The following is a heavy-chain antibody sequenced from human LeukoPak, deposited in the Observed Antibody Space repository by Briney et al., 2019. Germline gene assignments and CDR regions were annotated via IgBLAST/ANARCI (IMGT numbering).Heavy chain of an antibody. CDR3: ASSSILGATVP. CDR2: INPNGGAT. Sequence: ASVKVSCKTSGYTFTDHYIHWVRQAPGEGLEWMGWINPNGGATKFAQKFQGLVTLTRDTSISTAYMELSSLRSEDTAVYYCASSSILGATVPWGQGTLVTVSS. V-gene: IGHV1-2*04. J-gene: IGHJ5*02. CDR1: GYTFTDHY. D-gene: IGHD1-26*01.